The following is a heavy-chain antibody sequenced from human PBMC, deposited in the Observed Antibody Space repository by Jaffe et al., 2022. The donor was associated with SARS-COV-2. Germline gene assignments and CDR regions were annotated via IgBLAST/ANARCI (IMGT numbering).Heavy chain of an antibody. CDR1: GFTFSSFW. CDR2: IKQDGSEK. Sequence: EVQLVESGGGLVQPGGSLRLSCAASGFTFSSFWMSWVRQAPGKGLEWVANIKQDGSEKYYVDSVKGRFTISRDSAKNSLFLQMNSVRADDTAVYYCARKRQLGGNDYWGQGALVTVSS. V-gene: IGHV3-7*03. CDR3: ARKRQLGGNDY. D-gene: IGHD1-1*01. J-gene: IGHJ4*02.